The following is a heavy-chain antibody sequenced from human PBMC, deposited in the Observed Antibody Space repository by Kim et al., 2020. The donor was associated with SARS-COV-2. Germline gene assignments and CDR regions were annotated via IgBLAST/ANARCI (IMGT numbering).Heavy chain of an antibody. CDR2: ISSSSSYI. V-gene: IGHV3-21*01. Sequence: GGSLRLSCAASGFTFSSYSMNWVRQAPGKGLEWVSSISSSSSYIYYADSVKGRFTISRDNAKNSLYLQMNSLRAEDTAVYYCAMYSSSYYGMDVWGQGTTVTVSS. D-gene: IGHD6-13*01. J-gene: IGHJ6*02. CDR1: GFTFSSYS. CDR3: AMYSSSYYGMDV.